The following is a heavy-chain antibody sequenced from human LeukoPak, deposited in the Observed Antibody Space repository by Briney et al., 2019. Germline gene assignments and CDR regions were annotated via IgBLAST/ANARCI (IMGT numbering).Heavy chain of an antibody. CDR2: IYYSGST. V-gene: IGHV4-39*01. CDR1: GGSISSSSYY. D-gene: IGHD3-22*01. CDR3: ASNLLDYYDSSGTFDY. J-gene: IGHJ4*02. Sequence: SSETLSPTCTVSGGSISSSSYYWGWIRQPPGKGLEWIGSIYYSGSTYYNPSLKSRVTISVDTSKNQFSLKLSSVAAADTAVYYCASNLLDYYDSSGTFDYWGQGTLVTVSS.